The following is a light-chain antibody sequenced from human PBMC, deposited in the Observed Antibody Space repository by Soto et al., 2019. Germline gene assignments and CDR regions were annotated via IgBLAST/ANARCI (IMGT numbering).Light chain of an antibody. CDR1: QSVSSN. Sequence: EIVMTXXPATLSVSPGERATLSCRASQSVSSNLAWYQQKPGQAPRLLIYGASTKATGIPARFSGSPSGTEFTLTISSLQSEDFAVYYCQQYNNWPNTFGQGTKLEIK. J-gene: IGKJ2*01. CDR2: GAS. V-gene: IGKV3-15*01. CDR3: QQYNNWPNT.